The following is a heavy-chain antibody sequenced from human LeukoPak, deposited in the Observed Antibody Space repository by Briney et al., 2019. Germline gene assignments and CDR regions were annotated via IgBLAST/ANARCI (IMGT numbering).Heavy chain of an antibody. CDR2: ISSSSGYV. V-gene: IGHV3-21*01. CDR1: GFTLSSYS. J-gene: IGHJ4*02. CDR3: ARFPESSNTWSIDF. Sequence: GGSLRLSCVASGFTLSSYSMNWVRQAPGKGLEWVSSISSSSGYVFYADSMKGRFTVSRDNSKNSLYLQMNSLRAEDTAVYYCARFPESSNTWSIDFWGQATLVTVSS. D-gene: IGHD2-15*01.